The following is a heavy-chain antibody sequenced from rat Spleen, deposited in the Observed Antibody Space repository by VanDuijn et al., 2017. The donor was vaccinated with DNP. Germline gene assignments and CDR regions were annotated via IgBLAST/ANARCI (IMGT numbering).Heavy chain of an antibody. CDR1: RFTISDYG. CDR3: ASGFGWFAY. Sequence: EVKLVESGGGLVQPGRSLKLSCEVSRFTISDYGMAWVRQAPTKGLEWVASISAGGGNSNYRDSVKGRFTISRDNAKSSLYLQMNSLKSEDTAIYYCASGFGWFAYWGQGTLVTVSS. D-gene: IGHD4-1*01. J-gene: IGHJ3*01. CDR2: ISAGGGNS. V-gene: IGHV5S13*01.